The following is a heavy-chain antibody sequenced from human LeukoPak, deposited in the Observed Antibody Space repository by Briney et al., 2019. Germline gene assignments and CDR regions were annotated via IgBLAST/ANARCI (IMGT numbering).Heavy chain of an antibody. J-gene: IGHJ4*02. V-gene: IGHV6-1*01. CDR2: TYYRSKWSF. Sequence: SQTLSLTCAISGDSIFTNNVAWNWIRQSPSRGLEWLGRTYYRSKWSFDYAVPVKSRITINADTSKNQFSLQLSSVTPEDTAVYYCARGKYTSFDNGGQGTLVTVSS. D-gene: IGHD6-6*01. CDR1: GDSIFTNNVA. CDR3: ARGKYTSFDN.